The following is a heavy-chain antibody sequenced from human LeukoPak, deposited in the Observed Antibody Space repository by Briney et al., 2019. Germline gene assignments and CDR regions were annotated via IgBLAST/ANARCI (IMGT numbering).Heavy chain of an antibody. CDR1: GGTFSSCA. CDR3: AREGSDTAHYNWFDP. J-gene: IGHJ5*02. Sequence: ASVKVSCKASGGTFSSCAISWVRQAPGQGLEWMGWISAYNGNTNYAQKLQGRVTMTTDTSTSTAYMELRSLRSDDTAVYYCAREGSDTAHYNWFDPXXXXTLVTVSS. CDR2: ISAYNGNT. V-gene: IGHV1-18*01. D-gene: IGHD5-18*01.